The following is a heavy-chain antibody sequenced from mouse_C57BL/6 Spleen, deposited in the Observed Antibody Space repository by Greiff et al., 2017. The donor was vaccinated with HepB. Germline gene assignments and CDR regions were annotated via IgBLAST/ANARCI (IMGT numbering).Heavy chain of an antibody. CDR3: ARGDYYGSPYAMDY. D-gene: IGHD1-1*01. Sequence: EVKLVESGAELVKPGASVKLSCTASGFNIKDYYMHWVKQRTEQGLEWIGRIDPEDGETKYAPKFQGKATITADTSSNTAYLQLSSLTSEDTAVYYCARGDYYGSPYAMDYWGQGTSVTVSS. J-gene: IGHJ4*01. V-gene: IGHV14-2*01. CDR2: IDPEDGET. CDR1: GFNIKDYY.